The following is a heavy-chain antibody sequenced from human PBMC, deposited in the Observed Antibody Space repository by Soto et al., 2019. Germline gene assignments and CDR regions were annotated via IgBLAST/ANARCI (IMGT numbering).Heavy chain of an antibody. CDR3: ARGTTRDPTVAYYFDY. CDR1: GGSFSGYY. V-gene: IGHV4-34*01. J-gene: IGHJ4*02. Sequence: LETLSLTCAVYGGSFSGYYLSWIRQPPGKGLEWIGEINHSGSTNYNPSLKSRVTISVDTSKNQFSLKLTSVTAADTAVYYCARGTTRDPTVAYYFDYWGQGTLVTVSS. CDR2: INHSGST. D-gene: IGHD4-17*01.